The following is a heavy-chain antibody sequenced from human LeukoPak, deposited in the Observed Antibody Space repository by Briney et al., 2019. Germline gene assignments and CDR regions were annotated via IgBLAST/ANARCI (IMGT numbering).Heavy chain of an antibody. CDR3: AKDSASLSSHFATYFDY. J-gene: IGHJ4*02. Sequence: PGGSLRLSCAASGFTFSDAWRNWVRQAPGKGLEWVAVISHDGTTNEYYSDSVKGRFTISRDNSKNTLYLQMNTLRTEDTAVYYCAKDSASLSSHFATYFDYWGQGTLVTVSS. V-gene: IGHV3-30*18. CDR1: GFTFSDAW. CDR2: ISHDGTTNE. D-gene: IGHD6-13*01.